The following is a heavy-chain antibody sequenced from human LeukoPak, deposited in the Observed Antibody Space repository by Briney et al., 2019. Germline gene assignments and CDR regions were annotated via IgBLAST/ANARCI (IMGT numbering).Heavy chain of an antibody. CDR2: INHSGST. CDR3: ARGGGYGDYAKA. CDR1: GGSFSGYY. V-gene: IGHV4-34*01. Sequence: SETLPLTCAVYGGSFSGYYWSWIRQPPGKGLEWIGEINHSGSTNYNPSLKSRVTISVDTSKNQFSLKLSSVTAADTAVYYCARGGGYGDYAKAWGQGTLVTVSS. J-gene: IGHJ5*02. D-gene: IGHD4-17*01.